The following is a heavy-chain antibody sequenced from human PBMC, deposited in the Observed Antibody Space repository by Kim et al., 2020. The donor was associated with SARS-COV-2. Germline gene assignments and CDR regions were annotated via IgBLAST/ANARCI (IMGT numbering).Heavy chain of an antibody. D-gene: IGHD2-2*01. CDR1: GFTFSSYS. CDR3: ARDREVGYYYYGMDV. CDR2: ISSSSSYI. J-gene: IGHJ6*02. Sequence: GGSLRLSCAASGFTFSSYSMNWVRQAPGKGLEWVSSISSSSSYIYYADSVKGRFTISRDNAKNSLYLQMNSLRAEDTAGYYCARDREVGYYYYGMDVWGQGTTVTVSS. V-gene: IGHV3-21*01.